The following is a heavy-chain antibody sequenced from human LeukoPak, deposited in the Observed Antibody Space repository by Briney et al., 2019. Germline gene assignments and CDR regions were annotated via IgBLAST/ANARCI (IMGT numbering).Heavy chain of an antibody. V-gene: IGHV4-38-2*01. CDR3: ARHSQWGVIPWAFDI. Sequence: SETLSLTCAVSGYSIRSDYYWGWIRQPPGKGLEWIGTIFHSGSTYYNPSLNSRITILVDTSRNQFSLKLSSVTAADTAVYYCARHSQWGVIPWAFDIWGQGTMVTVSS. J-gene: IGHJ3*02. CDR1: GYSIRSDYY. CDR2: IFHSGST. D-gene: IGHD3-16*02.